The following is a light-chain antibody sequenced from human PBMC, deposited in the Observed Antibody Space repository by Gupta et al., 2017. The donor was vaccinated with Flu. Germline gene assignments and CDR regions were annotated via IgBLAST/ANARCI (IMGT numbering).Light chain of an antibody. CDR1: QGLDNY. CDR3: QQLNHYPLT. Sequence: DIQLTQSPSFLSASVGDRVTITCRASQGLDNYLAWYQQNPGKAPKLLIYAASSLQSGVPARFSGSGSGTEFTLTIRSLQPEDSASYFCQQLNHYPLTFGGGTKVEVK. CDR2: AAS. J-gene: IGKJ4*01. V-gene: IGKV1-9*01.